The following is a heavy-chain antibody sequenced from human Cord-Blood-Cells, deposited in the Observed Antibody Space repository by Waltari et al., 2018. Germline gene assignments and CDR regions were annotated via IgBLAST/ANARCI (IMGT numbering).Heavy chain of an antibody. CDR2: IMCSGTTR. V-gene: IGHV3-48*03. CDR3: TRVASRELGDFDY. Sequence: EVQPVESGGGLVQLGGSVRLSCEASGFPFSSYEMTRVRHAPGKVLECVSYIMCSGTTRYYADSVKCRLTISRDNAKNSLYLQMNSLRAEDTAVYYCTRVASRELGDFDYWGQGTLVTVSS. D-gene: IGHD1-26*01. J-gene: IGHJ4*02. CDR1: GFPFSSYE.